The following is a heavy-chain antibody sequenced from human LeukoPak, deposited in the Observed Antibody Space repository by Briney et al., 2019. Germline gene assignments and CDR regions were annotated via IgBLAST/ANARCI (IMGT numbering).Heavy chain of an antibody. Sequence: ASVKVSCKVSGYTLTELSMHWVRQAPGKGLEWMGGFDPEDGETTYAQKFQGRVAMTEDTSTDTAYMELSSLRSEDTAVYYCATGGQGDPLFWGQGTLVTVSS. D-gene: IGHD2-21*02. V-gene: IGHV1-24*01. CDR3: ATGGQGDPLF. CDR1: GYTLTELS. CDR2: FDPEDGET. J-gene: IGHJ4*02.